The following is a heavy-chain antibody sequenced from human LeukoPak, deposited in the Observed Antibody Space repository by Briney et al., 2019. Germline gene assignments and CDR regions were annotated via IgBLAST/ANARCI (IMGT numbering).Heavy chain of an antibody. Sequence: GGSLRLSCAASGFTFSSFSMSRVRQAPEKGLEWVSAISGSGGNTIYADSVKGRFTISRDKSKNTLYLQMNSLRAEDTAVYYCARASGSGWYFYFDSWGLGTLVTVSS. D-gene: IGHD6-19*01. V-gene: IGHV3-23*01. J-gene: IGHJ4*02. CDR3: ARASGSGWYFYFDS. CDR2: ISGSGGNT. CDR1: GFTFSSFS.